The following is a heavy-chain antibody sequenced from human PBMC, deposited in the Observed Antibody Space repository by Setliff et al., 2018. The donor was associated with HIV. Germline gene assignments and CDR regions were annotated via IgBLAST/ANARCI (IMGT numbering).Heavy chain of an antibody. CDR2: INPNSGGT. D-gene: IGHD3-3*01. CDR1: RYTFTGYY. J-gene: IGHJ4*02. CDR3: ARDGKTYYNFWSGHDY. V-gene: IGHV1-2*02. Sequence: GASVKVSCKASRYTFTGYYMHWVRQAPGQGLEWMGWINPNSGGTDYAQKFQGRVTMTRDTSISTAYMELSRLRSDDTAVYYCARDGKTYYNFWSGHDYWGQGTLVTVSS.